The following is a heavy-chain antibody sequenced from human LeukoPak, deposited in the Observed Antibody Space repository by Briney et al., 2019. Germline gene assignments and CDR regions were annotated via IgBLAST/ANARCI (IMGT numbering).Heavy chain of an antibody. V-gene: IGHV1-69*05. CDR1: GGTFSSYA. Sequence: VASVDVSCKASGGTFSSYAISWVRQAPGQGLEWMGGIIPIFGTANYAQKFQGRVTITTDESTSTAYMELSSLRSEDTAVYYCARELAAAGTPYYYMDVWGKGTTVTVSS. J-gene: IGHJ6*03. CDR3: ARELAAAGTPYYYMDV. D-gene: IGHD6-13*01. CDR2: IIPIFGTA.